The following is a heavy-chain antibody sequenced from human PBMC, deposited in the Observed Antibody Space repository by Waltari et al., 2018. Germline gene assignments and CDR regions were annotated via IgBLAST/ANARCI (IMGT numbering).Heavy chain of an antibody. CDR3: GRYNYGDPFEVDY. Sequence: QLQLQESGPGLVKPSETLSLTCTVSGGSISSSSYYWGWIRQPPGKGLEWIGSIYYSGSTYYNPSLKSRVTISVDTSKNQFSLKLSSVTAADTAVYYCGRYNYGDPFEVDYWGQGTLVTVSS. J-gene: IGHJ4*02. D-gene: IGHD4-17*01. V-gene: IGHV4-39*01. CDR1: GGSISSSSYY. CDR2: IYYSGST.